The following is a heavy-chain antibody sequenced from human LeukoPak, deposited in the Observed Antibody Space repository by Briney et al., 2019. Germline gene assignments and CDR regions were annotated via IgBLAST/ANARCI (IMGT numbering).Heavy chain of an antibody. V-gene: IGHV3-7*01. CDR1: GFTFSSYW. CDR2: IKQDGSEK. Sequence: GGSLRLSCAASGFTFSSYWMSWVRQAPGKGLEWVANIKQDGSEKYYVDSVRGRFTISRDNTKNSLYLQMNSLRAEDTAVYYCALLIAARQSFYGMDVWGQGTTVTVSS. J-gene: IGHJ6*02. CDR3: ALLIAARQSFYGMDV. D-gene: IGHD6-6*01.